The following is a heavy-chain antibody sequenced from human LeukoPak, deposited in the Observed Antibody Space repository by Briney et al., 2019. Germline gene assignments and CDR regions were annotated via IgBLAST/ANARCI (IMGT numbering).Heavy chain of an antibody. CDR1: GFIFNSYA. CDR2: ISSSGGTT. J-gene: IGHJ4*02. CDR3: TSVKYPFDY. Sequence: GGSLRLSCAASGFIFNSYAMSWVRQAPGKGLEWVSIISSSGGTTYYADSVKGRFTISRDNSKNTLYLQMNNLRGVDTAVYYCTSVKYPFDYWGQGTLVTVSS. V-gene: IGHV3-23*01. D-gene: IGHD2-2*01.